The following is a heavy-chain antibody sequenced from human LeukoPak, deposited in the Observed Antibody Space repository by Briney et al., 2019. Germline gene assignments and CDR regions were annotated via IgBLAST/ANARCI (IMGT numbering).Heavy chain of an antibody. Sequence: ASVKLSCTASNYTFSDYDVTWVRQAPGQGLEWMGWVSKYTGNADYAPKFQGRVSMTTDTSTRTAYMELRSLRPDDTAVYFCAREDDRSFGAYDCWGQGTLVTVS. CDR3: AREDDRSFGAYDC. J-gene: IGHJ4*02. D-gene: IGHD4-17*01. CDR2: VSKYTGNA. V-gene: IGHV1-18*01. CDR1: NYTFSDYD.